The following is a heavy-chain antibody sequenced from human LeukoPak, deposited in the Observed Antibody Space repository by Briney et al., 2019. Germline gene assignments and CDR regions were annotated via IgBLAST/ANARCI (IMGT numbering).Heavy chain of an antibody. CDR1: GGSISSGGYY. J-gene: IGHJ3*02. Sequence: RASQTLSLTCTVSGGSISSGGYYWSWLRQHPGKGLEWIGYIYYSGSTYYNPSLKSRVTISVDTSKNQFSLKLSSVTAADTAVYYCARSRFYDYDFWSGYVPDAFDIWGQGTMVTVSS. CDR2: IYYSGST. V-gene: IGHV4-31*03. D-gene: IGHD3-3*01. CDR3: ARSRFYDYDFWSGYVPDAFDI.